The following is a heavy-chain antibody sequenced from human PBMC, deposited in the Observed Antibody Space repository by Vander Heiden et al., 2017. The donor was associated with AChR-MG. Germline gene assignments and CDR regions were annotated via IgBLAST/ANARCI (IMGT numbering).Heavy chain of an antibody. Sequence: QVQLVQSGAEVKKPGSSVKVSCKASGGTFSSSAISRVRQAPGQGLEWMGGIIPIFGTANYAQKFQGRVTITADKSTSTAYMELSSLRSEDTAVYYCARGGRGCSSTSCYKGGDYYYGMDVWGQGTTVTVSS. CDR2: IIPIFGTA. D-gene: IGHD2-2*02. CDR1: GGTFSSSA. V-gene: IGHV1-69*06. J-gene: IGHJ6*02. CDR3: ARGGRGCSSTSCYKGGDYYYGMDV.